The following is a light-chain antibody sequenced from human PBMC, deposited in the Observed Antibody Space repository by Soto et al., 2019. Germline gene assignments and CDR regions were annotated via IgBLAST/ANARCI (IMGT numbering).Light chain of an antibody. CDR2: GVS. Sequence: QSALTQPASVSGSPGQSITISCTGTSSDVGGYDYVSWYQQHPGKAPKLMISGVSNRPSGVSSRFSGSKSGNTASLTISGLQDEDEADYYCSSYTSTTKFVFGTGTKLTVL. CDR1: SSDVGGYDY. J-gene: IGLJ1*01. CDR3: SSYTSTTKFV. V-gene: IGLV2-14*03.